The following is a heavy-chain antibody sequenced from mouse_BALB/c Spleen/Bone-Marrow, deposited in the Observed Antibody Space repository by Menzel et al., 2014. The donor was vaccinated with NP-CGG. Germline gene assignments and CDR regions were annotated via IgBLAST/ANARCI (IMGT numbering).Heavy chain of an antibody. Sequence: VMLVESGPGLVAPSQSLSITCTVSGFSLTDYGVSWIRQPPGKGLEWLGVIWGGGSTYYNSALKSRLSISKDNSKSXVCLKMNSLQTDDTAMYYCAKHRLTYYAMDYWGQRTSVTVSS. CDR1: GFSLTDYG. J-gene: IGHJ4*01. D-gene: IGHD1-3*01. V-gene: IGHV2-6-5*01. CDR3: AKHRLTYYAMDY. CDR2: IWGGGST.